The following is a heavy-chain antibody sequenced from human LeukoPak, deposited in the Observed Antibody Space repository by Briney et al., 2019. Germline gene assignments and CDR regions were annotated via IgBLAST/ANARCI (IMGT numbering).Heavy chain of an antibody. CDR2: INPNSGGT. CDR1: GYTFTGYY. D-gene: IGHD3/OR15-3a*01. Sequence: ASVKVSCKASGYTFTGYYMHWVRQAPGQGLEWMGWINPNSGGTNCAQKFQGRVTMTRDTSISTAYMELSRLRSDDTAVYYCARVIFRDSYFDYWGQGTLVTVSS. CDR3: ARVIFRDSYFDY. J-gene: IGHJ4*02. V-gene: IGHV1-2*02.